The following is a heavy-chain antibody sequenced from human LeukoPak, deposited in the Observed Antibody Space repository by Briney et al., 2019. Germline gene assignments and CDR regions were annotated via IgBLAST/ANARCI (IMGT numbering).Heavy chain of an antibody. Sequence: ASAKVSCKASGYTFTSYDINWVRQATGQGLEWMGWMNPNSGNTGYAQKFQGRVTMTRNTSISTAYMELSSLRSEDTAVYYCARGVSLYSNYGDWGQGTLVTVSS. CDR2: MNPNSGNT. CDR3: ARGVSLYSNYGD. J-gene: IGHJ4*02. D-gene: IGHD4-11*01. V-gene: IGHV1-8*01. CDR1: GYTFTSYD.